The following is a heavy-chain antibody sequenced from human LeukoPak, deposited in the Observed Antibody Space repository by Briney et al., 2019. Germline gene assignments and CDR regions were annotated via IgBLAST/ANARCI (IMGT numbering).Heavy chain of an antibody. Sequence: GGSLRLSCAASGFTFSSYEMNWVRQAPGKGLEWVSYISSSGSTIYYADSVKGRFTISRDNAKDSLYLQMNSLRAEDTAVYYCARDHVVAVLRFLEWLSVGMDVWGKGTTVTVSS. V-gene: IGHV3-48*03. CDR2: ISSSGSTI. D-gene: IGHD3-3*01. CDR3: ARDHVVAVLRFLEWLSVGMDV. CDR1: GFTFSSYE. J-gene: IGHJ6*03.